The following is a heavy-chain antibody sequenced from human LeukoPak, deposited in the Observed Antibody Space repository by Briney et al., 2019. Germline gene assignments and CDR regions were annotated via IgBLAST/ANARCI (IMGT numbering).Heavy chain of an antibody. J-gene: IGHJ6*02. CDR1: GYTFTGYY. Sequence: ASVKVSCKASGYTFTGYYMHWVRQAPGQGLEWMGWINPNSGGTNYAQKFQGRVTMTTDTSTSTAYMELRSLRSDDTAVYYCARDWAYYDYVWGSPEDYYYGMDVWGQGTTVTVSS. CDR2: INPNSGGT. V-gene: IGHV1-2*02. D-gene: IGHD3-16*01. CDR3: ARDWAYYDYVWGSPEDYYYGMDV.